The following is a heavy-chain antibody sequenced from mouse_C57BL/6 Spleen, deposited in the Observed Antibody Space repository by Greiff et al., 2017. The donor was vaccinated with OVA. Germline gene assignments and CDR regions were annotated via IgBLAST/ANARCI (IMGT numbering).Heavy chain of an antibody. D-gene: IGHD1-1*01. CDR1: GYTFTDYN. CDR2: INPNNGGT. J-gene: IGHJ3*01. Sequence: VQLKESGPELVKPGASVKIPCKASGYTFTDYNMDWVKQSHGKSLEWIGDINPNNGGTIYNQKFKGKATLTVDKSSSTAYMELRSLTSEDTAVYYCAREGDYYGSSLWFAYWGQGTLVTVSA. V-gene: IGHV1-18*01. CDR3: AREGDYYGSSLWFAY.